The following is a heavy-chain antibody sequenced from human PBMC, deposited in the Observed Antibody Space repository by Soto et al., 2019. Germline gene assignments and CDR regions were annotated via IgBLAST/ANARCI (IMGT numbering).Heavy chain of an antibody. CDR1: GFTFSSYG. Sequence: EVQLLESGGGLVQPGGSLRLSCAASGFTFSSYGMSWVRQAPGMGLEWVSGISGSGGSTYYADSVKGRFTISRDNPKNTLYLQMNSLRAEDTAVYYCAKEGRYSSSRGYFDYWGQGTLVTVSS. CDR3: AKEGRYSSSRGYFDY. CDR2: ISGSGGST. V-gene: IGHV3-23*01. D-gene: IGHD6-13*01. J-gene: IGHJ4*02.